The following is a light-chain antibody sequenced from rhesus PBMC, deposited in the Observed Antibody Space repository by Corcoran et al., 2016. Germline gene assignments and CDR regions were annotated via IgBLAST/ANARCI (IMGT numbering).Light chain of an antibody. CDR2: GAS. V-gene: IGKV3-24*04. J-gene: IGKJ4*01. Sequence: EIVMTQSPATLALSPGESATLSCRATQSVSRNLAWYHQKPGPAPRLLIYGASSRATGIPERFSGSGSGTEFTLTISSLEPEDVGIYCCLQSINWPLTVGGVTKVELK. CDR1: QSVSRN. CDR3: LQSINWPLT.